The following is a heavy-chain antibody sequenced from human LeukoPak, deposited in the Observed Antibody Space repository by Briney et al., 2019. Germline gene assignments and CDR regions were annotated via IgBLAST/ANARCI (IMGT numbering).Heavy chain of an antibody. CDR1: GGSISSYY. J-gene: IGHJ6*03. V-gene: IGHV4-59*01. CDR3: ARSNLGYCSGGSCHYYYYYYMDV. D-gene: IGHD2-15*01. CDR2: IYYSGST. Sequence: SETLSLTCTVAGGSISSYYWSWIRQPPGKGLEWLGDIYYSGSTNYHPSLNSRVTISVDTSKNQFSLKLSSVTAADTAVYYCARSNLGYCSGGSCHYYYYYYMDVWGKGTTVTVSS.